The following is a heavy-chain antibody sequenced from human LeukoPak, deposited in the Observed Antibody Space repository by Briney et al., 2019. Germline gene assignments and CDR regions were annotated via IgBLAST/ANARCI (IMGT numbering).Heavy chain of an antibody. V-gene: IGHV4-39*07. CDR3: ASSVYGSGRPFDY. Sequence: PSETLSLTCTVSGGSISSSNYYWGWIRQPPGKGLEWIGSIYYSGSTYYSPSLKSRVTISVDTSKNQFSLKLSSVTAADTAVYYCASSVYGSGRPFDYWGQGTLVTVSS. D-gene: IGHD3-10*01. CDR2: IYYSGST. CDR1: GGSISSSNYY. J-gene: IGHJ4*02.